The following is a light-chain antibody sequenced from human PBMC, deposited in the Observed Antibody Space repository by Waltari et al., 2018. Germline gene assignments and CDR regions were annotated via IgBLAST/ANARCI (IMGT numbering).Light chain of an antibody. CDR2: DDS. CDR1: NLGSQS. Sequence: SYVLTQPPSFSVAHGQTARLTCGGNNLGSQSLHWYQQTPSQAPVLVVYDDSDRPSGIPERFSGSNSGNTATLTIIRVEAGDEADYYCQVWDSSSDHVVFGGGTKLTVL. CDR3: QVWDSSSDHVV. J-gene: IGLJ2*01. V-gene: IGLV3-21*02.